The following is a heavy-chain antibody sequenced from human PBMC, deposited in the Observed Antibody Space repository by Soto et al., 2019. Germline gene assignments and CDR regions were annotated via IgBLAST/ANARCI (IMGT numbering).Heavy chain of an antibody. V-gene: IGHV4-38-2*01. Sequence: PSETLSRTCAVSGYSISSGYYWGWIRQPPGKGLEWIGSIYHSGSTYYSPSLKSRVTISVDTSKNQLSLKLSSVTAADTAVYYCARVRLIMLYVSYSFDPWGQGTLVTVSS. CDR3: ARVRLIMLYVSYSFDP. CDR2: IYHSGST. D-gene: IGHD2-8*01. J-gene: IGHJ5*02. CDR1: GYSISSGYY.